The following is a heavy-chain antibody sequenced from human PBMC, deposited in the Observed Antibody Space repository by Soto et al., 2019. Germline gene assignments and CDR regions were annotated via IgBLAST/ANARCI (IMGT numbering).Heavy chain of an antibody. CDR2: ISPYNGNT. CDR1: GYTFRNYG. Sequence: ASVKVSFKASGYTFRNYGITWVRQAPGQGLEWMAWISPYNGNTNYAQDLQGRVTMTTDTSTSTAYMELRSLTSEDTAMYYCARDLVSGSDFWRAYNGGYFDYWGQGTLVTVSS. D-gene: IGHD3-3*01. J-gene: IGHJ4*02. CDR3: ARDLVSGSDFWRAYNGGYFDY. V-gene: IGHV1-18*01.